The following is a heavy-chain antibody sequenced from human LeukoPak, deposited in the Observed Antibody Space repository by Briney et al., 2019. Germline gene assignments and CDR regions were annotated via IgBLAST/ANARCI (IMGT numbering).Heavy chain of an antibody. D-gene: IGHD3-22*01. CDR2: INPNSGGT. J-gene: IGHJ5*02. CDR3: ARTYYYDSSGYYKRSDP. Sequence: ASVKVSCKASGYTFTGYYMHWVRQAPGQGLEWMGWINPNSGGTNYAQKFQGRVTMTRDTSISTAYMELSRLRSDDTAVYYCARTYYYDSSGYYKRSDPWGQGTLVTVSS. V-gene: IGHV1-2*02. CDR1: GYTFTGYY.